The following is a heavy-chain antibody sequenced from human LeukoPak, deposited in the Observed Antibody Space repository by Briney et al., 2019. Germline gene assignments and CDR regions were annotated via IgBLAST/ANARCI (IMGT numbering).Heavy chain of an antibody. CDR1: GFTFSSHE. V-gene: IGHV3-13*01. CDR2: VGDAGDT. D-gene: IGHD3-16*01. J-gene: IGHJ3*02. CDR3: VREGEADMDAYDI. Sequence: GGSLRLSCAASGFTFSSHEMHWVRQRTGEGLEWVSAVGDAGDTYYAGSVKGRFTISRDNAKNSLYLQMNRLRAGDTALYYCVREGEADMDAYDIWGQGTMVTVSS.